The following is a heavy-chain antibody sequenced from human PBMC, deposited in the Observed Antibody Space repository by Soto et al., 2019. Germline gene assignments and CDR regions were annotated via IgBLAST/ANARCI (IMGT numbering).Heavy chain of an antibody. CDR2: IYYTGST. V-gene: IGHV4-59*01. Sequence: QVQLQESGPGLVKPSETLSLTCTVSGGSISDYYWSWVRQPPRKGLQWIGYIYYTGSTNSNPTLKTRVTISLATSENQFSLKLSSVTAADTAVYYCARGRHWLDFWGQGTLLTVSS. D-gene: IGHD6-19*01. J-gene: IGHJ4*02. CDR3: ARGRHWLDF. CDR1: GGSISDYY.